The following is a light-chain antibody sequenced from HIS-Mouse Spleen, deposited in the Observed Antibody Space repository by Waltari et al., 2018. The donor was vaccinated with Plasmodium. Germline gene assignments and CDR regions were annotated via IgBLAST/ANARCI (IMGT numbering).Light chain of an antibody. CDR1: SSAVGIYNL. J-gene: IGLJ2*01. CDR3: CSYAGSSTLV. CDR2: EGS. V-gene: IGLV2-23*01. Sequence: QSALTQPASVSGSPGQSIPISCTETSSAVGIYNLVAWYQQHPGQAPKLMIYEGSTRPSGVSKRFSGSKSGTTASLTISGLQAEDEADYYCCSYAGSSTLVFGGGTKLTVL.